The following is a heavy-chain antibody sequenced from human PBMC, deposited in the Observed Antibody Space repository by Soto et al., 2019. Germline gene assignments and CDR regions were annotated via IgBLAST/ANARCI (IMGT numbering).Heavy chain of an antibody. Sequence: EVQLVESGGGLVKAGGSLRLFCTASGFTFRNYNMNWVRQAPGKGLEWVSSISTGGAYMFYADSVKGRFTISRDNAQNSLLLQIDSPRAEDTAVYYCARDIASPGGDYFDSWGQGTLVTVSS. J-gene: IGHJ4*02. V-gene: IGHV3-21*06. CDR2: ISTGGAYM. D-gene: IGHD2-21*01. CDR1: GFTFRNYN. CDR3: ARDIASPGGDYFDS.